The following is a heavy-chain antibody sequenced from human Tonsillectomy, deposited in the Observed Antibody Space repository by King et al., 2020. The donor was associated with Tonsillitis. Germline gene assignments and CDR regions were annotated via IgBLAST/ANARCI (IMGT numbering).Heavy chain of an antibody. CDR2: ISYDEVK. CDR1: GFTFVNSG. D-gene: IGHD2-2*01. CDR3: AKDQLGHCTSTSCYLFDY. J-gene: IGHJ4*02. V-gene: IGHV3-30*18. Sequence: VQLVESGEAGFHPGSSWRLSVQASGFTFVNSGMHGVGKPPARGRGWGAVISYDEVKNYADSGKGRFTISRDNSKNTLHLQMNSLRAEDTALYYCAKDQLGHCTSTSCYLFDYWGQGTLVTVSS.